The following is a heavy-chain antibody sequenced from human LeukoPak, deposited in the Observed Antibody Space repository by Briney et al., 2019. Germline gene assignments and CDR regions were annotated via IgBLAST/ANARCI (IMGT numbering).Heavy chain of an antibody. Sequence: PSETLSLTCAVYGGSFSGYYWSWIRQPPGKGLEWIGEINHSGSTNYNPSLKSRVTISVDTSKNQSSLKLSSVTAADTAVYFCARQNTVSDAFDIWGQGTMVTVSS. CDR1: GGSFSGYY. D-gene: IGHD4-17*01. CDR3: ARQNTVSDAFDI. V-gene: IGHV4-34*01. CDR2: INHSGST. J-gene: IGHJ3*02.